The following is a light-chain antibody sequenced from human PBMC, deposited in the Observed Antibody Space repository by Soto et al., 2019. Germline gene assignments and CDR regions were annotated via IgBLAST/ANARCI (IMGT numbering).Light chain of an antibody. Sequence: EVVLTQSPGTLSLSPGERATLSCRASQSVSNNYLAWYQQKRSQAPKLLIFGSTDRATGIPDRFSGSGSGTDVTLTIIRLEPEDFSVYYCQQYGSSPPYTFGQGTKLEIK. V-gene: IGKV3-20*01. CDR3: QQYGSSPPYT. CDR1: QSVSNNY. CDR2: GST. J-gene: IGKJ2*01.